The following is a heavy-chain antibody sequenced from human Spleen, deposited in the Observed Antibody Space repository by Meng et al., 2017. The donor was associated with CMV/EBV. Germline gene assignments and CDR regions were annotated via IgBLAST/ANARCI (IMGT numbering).Heavy chain of an antibody. D-gene: IGHD2-21*01. J-gene: IGHJ4*02. V-gene: IGHV3-74*01. CDR2: INGDGTSA. Sequence: GESLKISCAASGFTFSNYWMHWVRQAPGKGLVWVSRINGDGTSATYADSVKGRFTISRDNAKNTVDLQMDSVRAEDTAVYYCARDGVGVIANFDFWGQGTLVTVSS. CDR1: GFTFSNYW. CDR3: ARDGVGVIANFDF.